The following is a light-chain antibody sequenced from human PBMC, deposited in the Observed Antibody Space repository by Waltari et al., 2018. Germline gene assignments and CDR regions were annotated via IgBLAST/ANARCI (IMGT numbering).Light chain of an antibody. Sequence: QTVVTQEPSLPVSPGGTAPPTCVLCSGSVSSTPYPPWYQQTPGQPPRTLVYKGISRSSGVPDRCAGSILGNTAALTITGAQADDESDYYCSMYMGSGVWVFGGGTKLTVL. CDR1: SGSVSSTPY. CDR3: SMYMGSGVWV. CDR2: KGI. V-gene: IGLV8-61*01. J-gene: IGLJ3*02.